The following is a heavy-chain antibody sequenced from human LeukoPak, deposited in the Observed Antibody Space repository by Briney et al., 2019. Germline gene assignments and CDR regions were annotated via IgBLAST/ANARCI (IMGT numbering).Heavy chain of an antibody. D-gene: IGHD3-10*02. V-gene: IGHV3-21*01. CDR2: ISSSSSYI. J-gene: IGHJ2*01. CDR1: GFTFSSYS. Sequence: GGSLRLSCAASGFTFSSYSMNWVRQAPGKGLEWVSYISSSSSYIYYADSVKGRFTISRDNAKNSLYLQMNSLRAEDTAVYYCARDEGTYYYVRYFDLWGRGTLVTVSS. CDR3: ARDEGTYYYVRYFDL.